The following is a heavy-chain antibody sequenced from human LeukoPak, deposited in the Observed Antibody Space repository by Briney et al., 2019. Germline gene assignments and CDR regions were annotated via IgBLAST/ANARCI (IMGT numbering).Heavy chain of an antibody. CDR1: GFTFSSNG. D-gene: IGHD6-13*01. V-gene: IGHV3-33*01. CDR3: ARVPQLVRTFYYYYMDV. J-gene: IGHJ6*03. Sequence: GGSLRLSCAASGFTFSSNGMHWVRQAPGKGLEWVAVIWYDGSNKYYADSVKGRFTISRDNSKNTLYLQMNSLRAEDTAVYYCARVPQLVRTFYYYYMDVWGKGTTVTVSS. CDR2: IWYDGSNK.